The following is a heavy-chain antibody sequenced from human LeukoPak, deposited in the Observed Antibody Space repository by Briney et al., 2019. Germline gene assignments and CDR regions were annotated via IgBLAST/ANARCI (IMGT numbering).Heavy chain of an antibody. J-gene: IGHJ4*02. V-gene: IGHV3-43*02. CDR3: AKDEWFIYRADFILDY. D-gene: IGHD3-3*01. CDR1: GFPFGDHA. CDR2: ISGDGGDT. Sequence: GGSLRLSCAASGFPFGDHAMHWVRQAPGKGLEWVSLISGDGGDTYYADPVKGRFTISRDNSKNSLYLQMNSLRAEDSALYYCAKDEWFIYRADFILDYWGQGTLVTVSS.